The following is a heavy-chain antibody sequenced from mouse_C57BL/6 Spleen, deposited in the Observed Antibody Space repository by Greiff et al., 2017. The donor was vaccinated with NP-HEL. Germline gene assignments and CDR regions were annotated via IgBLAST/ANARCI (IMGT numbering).Heavy chain of an antibody. CDR1: GFTFSSYA. Sequence: EVKLMESGGGLVKPGGSLKLSCAASGFTFSSYAMSWVRQTPEKRLEWVATISAGGSYTYYPDNVKGRFTISRDNAKNNLYLQMSHLKSEDTAMYYCARVYYGSSYKAMDYWGQGTSVTVSS. J-gene: IGHJ4*01. D-gene: IGHD1-1*01. CDR2: ISAGGSYT. CDR3: ARVYYGSSYKAMDY. V-gene: IGHV5-4*03.